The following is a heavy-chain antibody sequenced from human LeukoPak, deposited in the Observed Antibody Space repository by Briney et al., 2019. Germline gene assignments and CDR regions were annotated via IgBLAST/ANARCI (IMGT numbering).Heavy chain of an antibody. CDR1: GGSITNTNY. CDR3: ARGLRRRGADSFDL. Sequence: SGTLSLTCGVSGGSITNTNYWTWVRQPPGKGLEWIGEVNLQGSTNYNPPLMGRVAISVDTSENHISLQLTSVTAADTALYYCARGLRRRGADSFDLWGQGTMVTVSS. D-gene: IGHD1-26*01. CDR2: VNLQGST. J-gene: IGHJ3*01. V-gene: IGHV4-4*02.